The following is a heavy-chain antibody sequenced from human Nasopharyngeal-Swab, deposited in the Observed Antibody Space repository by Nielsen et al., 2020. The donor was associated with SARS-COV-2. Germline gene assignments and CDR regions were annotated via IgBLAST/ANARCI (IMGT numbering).Heavy chain of an antibody. CDR1: GGPFSGYY. CDR2: INHSGST. CDR3: ARVKYYFDY. V-gene: IGHV4-34*01. J-gene: IGHJ4*02. Sequence: SETLSLTCAVYGGPFSGYYWSWIRQPPVKGLEWIGEINHSGSTNYNPSLKSRVTISVDTSKNQFSLKLSSVTAADTAVYYCARVKYYFDYWGQGTLVTVSS.